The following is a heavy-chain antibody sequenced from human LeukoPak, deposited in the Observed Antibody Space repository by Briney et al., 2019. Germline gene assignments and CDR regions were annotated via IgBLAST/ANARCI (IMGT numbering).Heavy chain of an antibody. J-gene: IGHJ4*02. CDR1: GFTFSDYS. V-gene: IGHV3-21*01. CDR3: ARVEVTRFDY. D-gene: IGHD4-23*01. CDR2: ITSAGGYT. Sequence: GGSLRLSCGASGFTFSDYSMNWVRQAPGKGLAWVASITSAGGYTYYADSVKGRFTISRDNAQNSLFLQMNSLRAEDTAVYYCARVEVTRFDYWGQGTLVAVSS.